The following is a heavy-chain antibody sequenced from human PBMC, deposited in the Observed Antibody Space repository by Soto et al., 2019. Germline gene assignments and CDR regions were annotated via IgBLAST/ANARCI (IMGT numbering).Heavy chain of an antibody. Sequence: XGTLTLTCAVYGGSFSGYYWSGIRQPPGKGLEWIGEINHSGSTNYNPSLKSRVTISVDTSKNQFSLKLSSVTAADTAVYYCARGRRKGIAARPAWFDPWGQGTLVTVSS. CDR3: ARGRRKGIAARPAWFDP. D-gene: IGHD6-6*01. CDR1: GGSFSGYY. CDR2: INHSGST. J-gene: IGHJ5*02. V-gene: IGHV4-34*01.